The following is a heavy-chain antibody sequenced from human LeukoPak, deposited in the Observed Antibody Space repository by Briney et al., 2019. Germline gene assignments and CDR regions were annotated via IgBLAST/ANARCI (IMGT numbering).Heavy chain of an antibody. CDR2: INHSGST. CDR3: GRRTYLCYFDY. V-gene: IGHV4-34*01. D-gene: IGHD2-21*01. Sequence: PSETLSLTCAVYGGSFSGYYWSWIRQPPGKGLEWIGEINHSGSTNYNPSLKSRVTISVDTSKNQFSLKLSSVTAADTAVYYCGRRTYLCYFDYWGQGTLVTVSS. CDR1: GGSFSGYY. J-gene: IGHJ4*02.